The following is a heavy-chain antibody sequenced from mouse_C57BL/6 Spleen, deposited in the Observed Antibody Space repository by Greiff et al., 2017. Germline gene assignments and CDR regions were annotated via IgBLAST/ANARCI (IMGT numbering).Heavy chain of an antibody. CDR1: GFNIKDYY. CDR2: IDPEDGDT. D-gene: IGHD1-1*01. V-gene: IGHV14-1*01. J-gene: IGHJ3*01. CDR3: TKGYYYGSSCAWFAY. Sequence: EVQLQQSGAELVRPGASVKLSCTASGFNIKDYYMHWVKQRPEQGLEWIGRIDPEDGDTEYAPKFQGKATMTADTSSNTAYLQLSSLTSEDTAVYYCTKGYYYGSSCAWFAYWGQGTLVTVSA.